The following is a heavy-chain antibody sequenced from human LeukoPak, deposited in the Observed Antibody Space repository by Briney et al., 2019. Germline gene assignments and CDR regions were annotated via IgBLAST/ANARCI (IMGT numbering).Heavy chain of an antibody. Sequence: GGSLRLSCAASGFTFSSYWTHWVRQAPGKGLVWVSGTNTDGSSTMYADSVKGRFTIARDNAKNTLYLQMNSLRAEDTAVYYCYGANVEHWGQGTLVTVSS. D-gene: IGHD4-23*01. V-gene: IGHV3-74*03. CDR2: TNTDGSST. CDR1: GFTFSSYW. J-gene: IGHJ1*01. CDR3: YGANVEH.